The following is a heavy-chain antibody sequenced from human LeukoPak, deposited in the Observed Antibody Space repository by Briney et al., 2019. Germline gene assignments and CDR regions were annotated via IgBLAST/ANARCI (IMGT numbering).Heavy chain of an antibody. Sequence: GASVKVSCKASGYTFTNYYIHWVRQAPGQGLEWMGIINPSGGSTTYAQKFQGGVTMTRDTSTSTVYMEMSSLTSEDTAVYYCARDRGGGHGSGWFPAPSCDNWGQGTLVTVSS. J-gene: IGHJ4*02. CDR3: ARDRGGGHGSGWFPAPSCDN. CDR2: INPSGGST. CDR1: GYTFTNYY. V-gene: IGHV1-46*01. D-gene: IGHD6-19*01.